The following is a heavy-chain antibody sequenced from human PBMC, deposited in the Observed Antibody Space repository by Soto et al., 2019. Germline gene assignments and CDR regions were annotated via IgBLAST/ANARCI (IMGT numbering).Heavy chain of an antibody. D-gene: IGHD3-22*01. CDR3: AKLEVRFGNAMDV. Sequence: PGGSLRLSCAASGLTFRTYGMAWVRQAPGKGLEWVSAISADGGTTSYADSVRGRFTISRDISKNTLYLQMNSLRAEDTAVYYCAKLEVRFGNAMDVWGQGTTVTVSS. CDR2: ISADGGTT. V-gene: IGHV3-23*01. CDR1: GLTFRTYG. J-gene: IGHJ6*02.